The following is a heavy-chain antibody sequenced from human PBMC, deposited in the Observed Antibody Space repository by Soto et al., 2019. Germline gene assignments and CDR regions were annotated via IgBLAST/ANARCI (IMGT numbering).Heavy chain of an antibody. V-gene: IGHV1-46*01. Sequence: QVQLMQSGAEVKKPGASVKVSCKASGDTFTDYYIHWVRQAPGQGLEWMGTVNPSGGHTTYAQHFLGRVTXPRAXSXRTLYMELTSLSSDDTAIYYCARGGNVVVVTAALDYWGQGTLVTVSS. J-gene: IGHJ4*02. CDR1: GDTFTDYY. D-gene: IGHD2-21*02. CDR3: ARGGNVVVVTAALDY. CDR2: VNPSGGHT.